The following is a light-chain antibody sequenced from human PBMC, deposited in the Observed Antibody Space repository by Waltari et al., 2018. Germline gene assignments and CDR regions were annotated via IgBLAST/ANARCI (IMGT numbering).Light chain of an antibody. CDR1: QSVGSSS. CDR3: QQHGTLPAT. Sequence: EIVLTQSPGTASLSPGERVTLACRASQSVGSSSLAWYQQKPGQAPSLVIYRASLRATGIPDRFSGSGSGTDFSLNISRLEPEDFAVYYCQQHGTLPATFGQGTKVEIK. J-gene: IGKJ1*01. CDR2: RAS. V-gene: IGKV3-20*01.